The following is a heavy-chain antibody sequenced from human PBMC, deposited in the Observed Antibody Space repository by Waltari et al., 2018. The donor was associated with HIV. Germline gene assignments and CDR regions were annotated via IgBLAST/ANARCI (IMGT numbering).Heavy chain of an antibody. D-gene: IGHD3-10*01. CDR2: IYHSGST. J-gene: IGHJ6*02. Sequence: QVQLQESGPGLVKPSETLSLTCTVSGYSISSGYYWGWIRQPPGKGLEWIGSIYHSGSTYYNPSLKSRVTISVDTSKNQFSRKLSFVTAADTAVYYCARGDQSYPRLWFGEFGMDVWGQGTTVTVSS. CDR3: ARGDQSYPRLWFGEFGMDV. CDR1: GYSISSGYY. V-gene: IGHV4-38-2*02.